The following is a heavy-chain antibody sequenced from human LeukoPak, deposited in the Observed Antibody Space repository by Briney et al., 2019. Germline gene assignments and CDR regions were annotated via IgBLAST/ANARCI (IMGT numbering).Heavy chain of an antibody. CDR1: GFTFSSYA. CDR2: ISYDGSNK. Sequence: GGSLRLSCAASGFTFSSYAMHWVRQAPGKGLGWVAVISYDGSNKYYADSVKGRFTISRDNSKNTLYLQMNSLRAEDTAVYYCARSWNLNWFDPWGQGTLVTVSS. V-gene: IGHV3-30*01. CDR3: ARSWNLNWFDP. D-gene: IGHD1-1*01. J-gene: IGHJ5*02.